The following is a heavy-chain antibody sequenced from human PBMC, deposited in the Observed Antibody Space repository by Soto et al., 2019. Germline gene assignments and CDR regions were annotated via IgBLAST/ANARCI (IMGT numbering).Heavy chain of an antibody. V-gene: IGHV4-39*01. J-gene: IGHJ4*02. CDR1: GGSISSSSYY. D-gene: IGHD3-10*01. CDR2: IYYSGST. Sequence: SETPSLTCTVSGGSISSSSYYWGWIRQPPGKGLEWIGSIYYSGSTYYNPSLKSRVTISVDTSKNQFSLKLSSVTAADTAVYYCARSRNKFRGAYDYWGQGTLVTVSS. CDR3: ARSRNKFRGAYDY.